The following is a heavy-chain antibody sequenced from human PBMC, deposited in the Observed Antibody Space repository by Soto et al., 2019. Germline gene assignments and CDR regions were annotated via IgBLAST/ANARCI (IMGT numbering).Heavy chain of an antibody. CDR1: GYTFTSYG. CDR2: ISAYDGNT. Sequence: ASVKVSCKASGYTFTSYGISWVRQAPGQGLEWMGWISAYDGNTNYAQKLQGRVTMTTDTSTSTAYMELRSLRSDDTAVYYCARTSHYYGSPDAFDIWGQGTMVTVSS. CDR3: ARTSHYYGSPDAFDI. D-gene: IGHD1-26*01. V-gene: IGHV1-18*01. J-gene: IGHJ3*02.